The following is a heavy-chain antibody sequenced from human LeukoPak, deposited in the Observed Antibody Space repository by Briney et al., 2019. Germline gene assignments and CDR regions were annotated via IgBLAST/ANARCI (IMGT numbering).Heavy chain of an antibody. D-gene: IGHD6-19*01. CDR1: GGSFSGYY. CDR2: INHSGST. CDR3: ARGLPGWYYSYFDY. J-gene: IGHJ4*02. Sequence: SETLSLTCAVYGGSFSGYYWSWIRQPPGKGLEWIGEINHSGSTNYNPSLKSRVTISVDTSKNQFSLKLSSVTAADTAVYYCARGLPGWYYSYFDYWGQGTLVTVSS. V-gene: IGHV4-34*01.